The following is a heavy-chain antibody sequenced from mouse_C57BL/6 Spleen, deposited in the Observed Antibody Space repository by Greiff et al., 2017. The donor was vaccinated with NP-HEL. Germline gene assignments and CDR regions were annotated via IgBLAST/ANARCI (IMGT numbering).Heavy chain of an antibody. CDR1: GFTFSSYT. D-gene: IGHD1-1*01. Sequence: EVKLMESGGGLVKPGGSLKLSCAASGFTFSSYTMSWVRQTPEKRLEWVATISGGGGNTYYPDSVKGRFTISRDNAKNTLYLQMSSLRSEDTALYYCARYYYGSTFFDYWGKGTTLTVSS. CDR2: ISGGGGNT. J-gene: IGHJ2*01. CDR3: ARYYYGSTFFDY. V-gene: IGHV5-9*01.